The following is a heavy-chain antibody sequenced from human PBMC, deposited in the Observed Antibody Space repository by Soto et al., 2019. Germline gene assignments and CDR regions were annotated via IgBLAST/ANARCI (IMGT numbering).Heavy chain of an antibody. J-gene: IGHJ4*02. CDR2: IRSKAYGGTT. D-gene: IGHD6-19*01. V-gene: IGHV3-49*03. Sequence: GGSLRLSCTASGFTFGDYAMSWFRQAPGKGLEWVGFIRSKAYGGTTEYAASVKGRFTISRDDSKSIAYLQMNSLKTEDTAVYYCTRDLSTEWLVRGVFDYWGQGTLVTVSS. CDR1: GFTFGDYA. CDR3: TRDLSTEWLVRGVFDY.